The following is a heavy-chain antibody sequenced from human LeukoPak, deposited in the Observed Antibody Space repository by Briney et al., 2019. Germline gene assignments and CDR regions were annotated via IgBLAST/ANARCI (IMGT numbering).Heavy chain of an antibody. CDR3: ARALSRPSSGFPP. D-gene: IGHD3-10*01. J-gene: IGHJ4*02. CDR2: INHSGST. V-gene: IGHV4-34*01. CDR1: GGSFSGYY. Sequence: PSETLSLTCAVYGGSFSGYYWSWIRQPPGKGLEWIGEINHSGSTNYNPSLKSRVTIPVDTSKNQFSLKLSSVTAADTAVYYCARALSRPSSGFPPGGQGPLV.